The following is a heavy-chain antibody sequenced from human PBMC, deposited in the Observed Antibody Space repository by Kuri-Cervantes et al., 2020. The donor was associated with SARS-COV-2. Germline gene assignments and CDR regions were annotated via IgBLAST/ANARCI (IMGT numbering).Heavy chain of an antibody. CDR3: ARCRRIAAASRWFDP. D-gene: IGHD6-13*01. CDR1: GGSFSGFY. Sequence: SQTLSLTCAVYGGSFSGFYWSWIRQAPGKGLEWIGEINHSGSANYSPSLKSRVTISVDTSKNQFSLKLSSVTAADTAVYYCARCRRIAAASRWFDPWGQGTLVTVSS. J-gene: IGHJ5*02. V-gene: IGHV4-34*01. CDR2: INHSGSA.